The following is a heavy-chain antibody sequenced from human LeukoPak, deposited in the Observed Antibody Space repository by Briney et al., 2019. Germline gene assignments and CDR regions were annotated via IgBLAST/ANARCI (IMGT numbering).Heavy chain of an antibody. J-gene: IGHJ4*02. CDR3: ARDSGAYYFDY. CDR1: GFTFSSYA. CDR2: ISYDGSNK. V-gene: IGHV3-30-3*01. Sequence: GSLRLSCAASGFTFSSYAMHWVRQAPGKGLEWVAVISYDGSNKYYADSVKGRFTISRDNSKNTLYLQMNSLRAEDTAVYYCARDSGAYYFDYWGQGPLVTVSS. D-gene: IGHD6-19*01.